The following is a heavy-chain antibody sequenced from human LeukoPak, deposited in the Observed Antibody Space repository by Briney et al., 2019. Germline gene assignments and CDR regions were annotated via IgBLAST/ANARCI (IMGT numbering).Heavy chain of an antibody. D-gene: IGHD3-22*01. J-gene: IGHJ4*02. CDR2: ISGSGGST. CDR1: GFAFSSYA. V-gene: IGHV3-23*01. Sequence: PGGSLRLSCAASGFAFSSYAMSWVRQAPGKGLEWVSAISGSGGSTYYADSVKGRFTISRDNSKNTLYLQMNSLRAEDTAVYYCAKDSFGYGSSGYWTYGGYYFDYWGQGTLVTVSS. CDR3: AKDSFGYGSSGYWTYGGYYFDY.